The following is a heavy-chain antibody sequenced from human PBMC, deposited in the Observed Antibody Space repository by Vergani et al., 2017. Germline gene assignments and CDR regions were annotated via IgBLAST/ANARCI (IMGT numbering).Heavy chain of an antibody. CDR1: GGSISSYY. D-gene: IGHD3-3*01. CDR2: IYYSGST. V-gene: IGHV4-59*12. J-gene: IGHJ1*01. CDR3: ARRGYDFWSGYYRGYFQH. Sequence: QVQLQESGPGLVKPSETLSLTCTVSGGSISSYYWSWIRQPPGKGLEWIGYIYYSGSTNYNPSLKSRVTISVDTSKNQFSLKLSSVTAADTAVYYCARRGYDFWSGYYRGYFQHWGQGTLVTVSS.